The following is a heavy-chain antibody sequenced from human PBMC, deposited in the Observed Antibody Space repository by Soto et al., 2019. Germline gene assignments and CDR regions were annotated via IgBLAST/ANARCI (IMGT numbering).Heavy chain of an antibody. Sequence: ASVKVSCKASGYTFTGYYMHWVRQAPGQGLEWMGWINPNSGGTNYAQKFQGWVTMTRDTSISTAYMELSRLRSDDTAVYYCARDLTRPRLGYYGMDVWGQGTTVTVS. CDR1: GYTFTGYY. CDR3: ARDLTRPRLGYYGMDV. J-gene: IGHJ6*02. V-gene: IGHV1-2*04. D-gene: IGHD1-20*01. CDR2: INPNSGGT.